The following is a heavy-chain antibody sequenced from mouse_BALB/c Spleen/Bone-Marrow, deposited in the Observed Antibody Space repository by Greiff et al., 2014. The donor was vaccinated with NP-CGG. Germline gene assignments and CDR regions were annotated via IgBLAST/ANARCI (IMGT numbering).Heavy chain of an antibody. CDR2: IDPASGNT. J-gene: IGHJ3*01. Sequence: VQLKQSGADLVKPGASVKLSCTTSGFNIKDTFMHWVKQRPEQGLEWIERIDPASGNTKYDPKFQGKATITADTSSNKVSLQLSGLTSEDTAVYYCAHDAPFTYWGQGTLVTVSA. CDR3: AHDAPFTY. V-gene: IGHV14-3*02. D-gene: IGHD2-3*01. CDR1: GFNIKDTF.